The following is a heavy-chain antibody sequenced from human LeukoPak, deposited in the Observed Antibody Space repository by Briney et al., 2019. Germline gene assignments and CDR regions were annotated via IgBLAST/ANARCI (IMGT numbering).Heavy chain of an antibody. J-gene: IGHJ4*02. D-gene: IGHD3-22*01. CDR2: MNPNIGNT. V-gene: IGHV1-8*03. CDR3: ARYAYYDSSGYVDY. CDR1: GYTFTSYD. Sequence: ASVKLSCKASGYTFTSYDINWVRQATGQRREWMGWMNPNIGNTGYAQQFQGRVTITRTTSISTAYMELSSLRSEDTAVYYCARYAYYDSSGYVDYWGQGTLVTVSS.